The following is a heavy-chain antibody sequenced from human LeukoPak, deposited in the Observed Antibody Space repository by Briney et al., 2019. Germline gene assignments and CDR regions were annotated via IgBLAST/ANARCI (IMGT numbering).Heavy chain of an antibody. CDR1: GGSISSGGYF. CDR3: ARAHDYGTVDYYYYGMDV. CDR2: IYHSGST. J-gene: IGHJ6*04. D-gene: IGHD4-17*01. V-gene: IGHV4-30-2*01. Sequence: SETLSLTCAVSGGSISSGGYFGSWIRQPPGRGLEWIGYIYHSGSTYYNPSLKSRVTISVDRSKNQFSLKPSSVTAADTAVYHCARAHDYGTVDYYYYGMDVWGKGTTVTVSS.